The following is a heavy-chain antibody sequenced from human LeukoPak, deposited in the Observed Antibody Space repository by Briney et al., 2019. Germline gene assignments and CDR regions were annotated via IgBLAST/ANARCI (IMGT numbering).Heavy chain of an antibody. D-gene: IGHD2-2*01. CDR1: GGTFSSYA. V-gene: IGHV1-69*13. J-gene: IGHJ5*02. CDR3: ASGTPSPDIVVVPAAENWFDP. CDR2: IIPIFGTA. Sequence: SVKVSCKASGGTFSSYAISWVRQAPGQGLEWMGGIIPIFGTANYAQKFQGRVTITADGSTSTAYMELSSLRSEDTAVYYCASGTPSPDIVVVPAAENWFDPWGQGTLVTVSS.